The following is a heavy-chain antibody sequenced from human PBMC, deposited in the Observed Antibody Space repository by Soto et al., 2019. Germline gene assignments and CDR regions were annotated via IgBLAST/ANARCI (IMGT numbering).Heavy chain of an antibody. V-gene: IGHV1-8*01. CDR2: MNPNSGNT. J-gene: IGHJ4*02. CDR3: ARGVTYGDPPFDY. CDR1: GYTFTRYD. Sequence: SSVKVSCKASGYTFTRYDINWVRQATGEGLEWMGWMNPNSGNTGYAQKFQGRVTMTRNTSISTAYMELSSLRSEDTAVYYCARGVTYGDPPFDYWGQGTLVTVSS. D-gene: IGHD4-17*01.